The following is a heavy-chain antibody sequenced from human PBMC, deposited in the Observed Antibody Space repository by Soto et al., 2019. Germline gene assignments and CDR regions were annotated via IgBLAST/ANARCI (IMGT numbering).Heavy chain of an antibody. V-gene: IGHV3-23*01. Sequence: EVQLLESGGGLVQPGGSLRLSCAASGFTFTSYAMRWVRQAPGKGLEWVSTITGSGDTTYYADSVKGRFTISRDNSKNTLFLQMNGLRADDTAVYYCVTYIAATLHSLQYWGQGTLVTVSS. CDR1: GFTFTSYA. J-gene: IGHJ4*02. D-gene: IGHD6-25*01. CDR3: VTYIAATLHSLQY. CDR2: ITGSGDTT.